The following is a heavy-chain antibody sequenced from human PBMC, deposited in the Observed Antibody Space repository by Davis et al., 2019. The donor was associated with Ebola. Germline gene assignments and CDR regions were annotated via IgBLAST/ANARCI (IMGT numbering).Heavy chain of an antibody. Sequence: SGPTLLKPTQTLKLTCTFSGFSLSTGGMCVTWVRQPPGKALEWLARIDWDGDTYFNTSLRSRLTISKDTSKNQVVLTMTNMDPVDTATYYCAHSWLSSSGFQHWGQGTLVTVSS. CDR3: AHSWLSSSGFQH. J-gene: IGHJ1*01. CDR1: GFSLSTGGMC. V-gene: IGHV2-70*12. CDR2: IDWDGDT. D-gene: IGHD6-19*01.